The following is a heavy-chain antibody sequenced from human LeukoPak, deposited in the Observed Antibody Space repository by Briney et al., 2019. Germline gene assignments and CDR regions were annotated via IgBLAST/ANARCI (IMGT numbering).Heavy chain of an antibody. V-gene: IGHV5-51*01. CDR2: IYPGDSDT. Sequence: GESLKISCKGSGYSFTSYWIGWVRQMPGKGLEWMGIIYPGDSDTRYSPSFQGQVTISADKSISTAYLQWSSLKASDTAMYYCARLVGYYYDSSGYPHFDYWGQGTLVTVSS. D-gene: IGHD3-22*01. CDR1: GYSFTSYW. CDR3: ARLVGYYYDSSGYPHFDY. J-gene: IGHJ4*02.